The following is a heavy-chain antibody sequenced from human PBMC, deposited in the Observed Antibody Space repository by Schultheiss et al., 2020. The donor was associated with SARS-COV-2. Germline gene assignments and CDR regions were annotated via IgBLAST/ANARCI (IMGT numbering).Heavy chain of an antibody. J-gene: IGHJ4*02. CDR1: GGSISSSSYY. D-gene: IGHD2-21*02. V-gene: IGHV4-39*01. CDR3: ARHAGEVVTAWLPRAAPYYFDY. Sequence: GSLRLSCTVSGGSISSSSYYWGWIRQPPGKGLEWIGSIYYSGSTYYNPSLKSRVTISVDTSKNQFSLKLSSVTAADTAVYYCARHAGEVVTAWLPRAAPYYFDYWGQGTLVTVSS. CDR2: IYYSGST.